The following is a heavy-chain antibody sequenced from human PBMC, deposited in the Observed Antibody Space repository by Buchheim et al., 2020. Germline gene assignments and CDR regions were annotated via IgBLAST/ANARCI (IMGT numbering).Heavy chain of an antibody. J-gene: IGHJ4*02. D-gene: IGHD3-10*01. CDR1: GFTFSTYD. CDR3: AKQTGIGELLPFDY. CDR2: VSYGGSNN. V-gene: IGHV3-30*18. Sequence: QVQLVESGGGVVQPGRSLRLSCAASGFTFSTYDMHWVRQAPGKGLEWVAVVSYGGSNNYYADSVKGRFTISRDNSKNKLYLQMSSLRTEDTAVYYCAKQTGIGELLPFDYWGQGTL.